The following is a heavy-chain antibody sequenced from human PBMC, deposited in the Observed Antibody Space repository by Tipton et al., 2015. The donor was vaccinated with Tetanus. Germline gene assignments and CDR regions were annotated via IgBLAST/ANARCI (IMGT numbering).Heavy chain of an antibody. J-gene: IGHJ6*02. CDR2: VYYSGST. D-gene: IGHD3-10*01. Sequence: TLSLTCTVSGASVSRSSHYWTWIRQPPGKELEWVGYVYYSGSTNYHPSLKGRLTISVDTSKNQFSLNLRSVITEDTAVYYCARDRGVRGGYYYYHGMDVWGQGTTVTVSS. CDR3: ARDRGVRGGYYYYHGMDV. CDR1: GASVSRSSHY. V-gene: IGHV4-61*01.